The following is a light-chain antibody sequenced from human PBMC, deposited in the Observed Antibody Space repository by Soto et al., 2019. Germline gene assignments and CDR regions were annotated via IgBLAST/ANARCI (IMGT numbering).Light chain of an antibody. CDR1: QSVSSNY. Sequence: EIGLTQSPGTLSLSPGERATLSCRASQSVSSNYLAWYQQKPGQAPRLLIYGASSRASGIPDRFSGSGSGTDFTLIISRLEPEDFAVYFCEQYGSTPPTFGQGTKVDIK. CDR3: EQYGSTPPT. CDR2: GAS. V-gene: IGKV3-20*01. J-gene: IGKJ1*01.